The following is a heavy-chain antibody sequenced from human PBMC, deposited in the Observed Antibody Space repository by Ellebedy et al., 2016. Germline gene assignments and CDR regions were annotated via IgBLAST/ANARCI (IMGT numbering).Heavy chain of an antibody. J-gene: IGHJ3*02. CDR2: IYPGDSDP. Sequence: GESLKISCKGSGYSFTSYWIGWVRQMPGKGLEWLGIIYPGDSDPRYSPSFQGKVTISADKSISTAYLQWSSLKASDTAMYYCARWMREAGRRYYDILTGTSAFDIWGQGTMVTVSS. CDR1: GYSFTSYW. D-gene: IGHD3-9*01. V-gene: IGHV5-51*01. CDR3: ARWMREAGRRYYDILTGTSAFDI.